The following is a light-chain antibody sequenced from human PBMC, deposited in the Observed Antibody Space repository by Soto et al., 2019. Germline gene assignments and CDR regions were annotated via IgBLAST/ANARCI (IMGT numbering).Light chain of an antibody. J-gene: IGKJ5*01. CDR1: QTISSW. CDR2: KAS. CDR3: QQYGSSHIT. V-gene: IGKV1-5*03. Sequence: SVGDRVTITCRASQTISSWLAWYQQKPGKAPKLLIYKASTLKSGVPSRFSGSGSGTEFTLTISRLEPEDFAVYYCQQYGSSHITFGQGTRLEIK.